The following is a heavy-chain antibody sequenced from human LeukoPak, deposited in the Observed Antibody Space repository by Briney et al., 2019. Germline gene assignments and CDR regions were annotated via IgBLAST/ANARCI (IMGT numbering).Heavy chain of an antibody. V-gene: IGHV4-34*01. D-gene: IGHD3-10*01. J-gene: IGHJ5*02. CDR1: GGSFSGYY. Sequence: SETLRLTCAVYGGSFSGYYWSWIRQPPGKGLEGIGEINHSGSTNYNPSLKSRVTISVDTYKNQFSLKLSSVTAADTAVYYCARGARTPSGYGSRTAGRSNWFDPWGQGTPVPFSS. CDR2: INHSGST. CDR3: ARGARTPSGYGSRTAGRSNWFDP.